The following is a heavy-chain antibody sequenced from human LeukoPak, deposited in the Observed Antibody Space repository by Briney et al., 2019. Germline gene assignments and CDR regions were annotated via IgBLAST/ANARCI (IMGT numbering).Heavy chain of an antibody. CDR1: RFTFSRYW. CDR2: IKQDGSEK. Sequence: PGGSLRLSCVASRFTFSRYWMSWVRQAPGKGLEWVAHIKQDGSEKFYVDSVKGRFTISRDNAKNSLYMQMNSLRVEDTAVYYCARLTYSSRWFSFWGQGTLVTVSS. V-gene: IGHV3-7*04. CDR3: ARLTYSSRWFSF. D-gene: IGHD6-13*01. J-gene: IGHJ4*02.